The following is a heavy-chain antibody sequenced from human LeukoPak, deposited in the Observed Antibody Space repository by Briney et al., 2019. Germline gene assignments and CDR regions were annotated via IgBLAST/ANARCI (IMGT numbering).Heavy chain of an antibody. D-gene: IGHD3-22*01. Sequence: GGSLRLSCAASGFILNDYGMHWVRQAPGKGLEWVADIWFDKNQHFADSVKGRFTISRDNAKNSLYLQMNSLRAEDTAVYYCARVPDYYDEIDYWGQGTLVTVSS. CDR2: IWFDKNQ. J-gene: IGHJ4*02. CDR1: GFILNDYG. V-gene: IGHV3-33*01. CDR3: ARVPDYYDEIDY.